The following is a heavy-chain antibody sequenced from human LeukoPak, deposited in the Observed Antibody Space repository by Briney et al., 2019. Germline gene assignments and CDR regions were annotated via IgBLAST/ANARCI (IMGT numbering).Heavy chain of an antibody. V-gene: IGHV4-59*01. CDR3: ARVVYNIFTGYYYMDV. Sequence: SETLSLTCTVSGVSISSYYWSWIRQPPGKGLEWVGDIYYSGSNNYNTSLKRGVTISEDKYKNQFVLKQSSVTAADTAVYYCARVVYNIFTGYYYMDVWGKGTTVTVSS. J-gene: IGHJ6*03. CDR1: GVSISSYY. CDR2: IYYSGSN. D-gene: IGHD3-9*01.